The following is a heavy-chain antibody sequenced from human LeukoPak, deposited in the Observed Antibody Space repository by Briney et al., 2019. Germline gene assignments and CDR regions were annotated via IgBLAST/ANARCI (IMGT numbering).Heavy chain of an antibody. Sequence: GGSLRLSCAASGFTFIDYDMHWVRQVIGKGLEWVSAIGIRGDTHYSGSVKGRFTISRENAEGSLYLQMNSLRAEDTAVYYCARGGIQVSGIDEFDYWGQGTLVTVSS. CDR3: ARGGIQVSGIDEFDY. V-gene: IGHV3-13*01. J-gene: IGHJ4*02. CDR1: GFTFIDYD. CDR2: IGIRGDT. D-gene: IGHD6-19*01.